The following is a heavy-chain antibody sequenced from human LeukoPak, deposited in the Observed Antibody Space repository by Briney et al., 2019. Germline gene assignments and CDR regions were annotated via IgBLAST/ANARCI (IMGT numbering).Heavy chain of an antibody. Sequence: SETLSLTCAVYGGSFSGYYWSWIRQPPGKGLEWLGEINHSGSTNYNPSLKSRVTISVDMSKNQFSLKLSSVTAADTAVYYCAREDTAMVGAGSRLYWGQGTLVTVSS. CDR3: AREDTAMVGAGSRLY. CDR2: INHSGST. CDR1: GGSFSGYY. D-gene: IGHD5-18*01. V-gene: IGHV4-34*01. J-gene: IGHJ4*02.